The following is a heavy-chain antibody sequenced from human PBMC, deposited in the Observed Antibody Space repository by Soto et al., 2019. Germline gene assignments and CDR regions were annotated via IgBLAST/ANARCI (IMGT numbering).Heavy chain of an antibody. CDR3: ARDRGYYDQIGFVKNCMDV. V-gene: IGHV1-69*06. CDR1: GGTFSSYA. D-gene: IGHD3-22*01. Sequence: SVKVSCKASGGTFSSYAISWVREAPGQGLEWMGGIIPIFGTANYAQKFQGRVTITADKSTSTAYMELSSLRSEDTAVYYCARDRGYYDQIGFVKNCMDVWGQGTTGTVSS. CDR2: IIPIFGTA. J-gene: IGHJ6*02.